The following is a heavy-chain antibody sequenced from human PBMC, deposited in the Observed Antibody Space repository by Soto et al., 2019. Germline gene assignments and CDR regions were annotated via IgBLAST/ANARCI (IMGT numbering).Heavy chain of an antibody. CDR1: GYTFSSYA. V-gene: IGHV1-3*01. Sequence: GASVKVSCKASGYTFSSYAMHWVRRAPGQRLEWMGWINAGYGNTKSSQKFQDRVTISRDTSASTAYMELTSLRSEDTAVYYCARDTGDGTFDFWGQGTLVTVSS. D-gene: IGHD7-27*01. CDR3: ARDTGDGTFDF. CDR2: INAGYGNT. J-gene: IGHJ4*02.